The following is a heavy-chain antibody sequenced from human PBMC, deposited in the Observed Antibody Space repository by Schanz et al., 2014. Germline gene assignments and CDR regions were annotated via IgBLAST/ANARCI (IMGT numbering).Heavy chain of an antibody. CDR2: IKQDESER. D-gene: IGHD3-3*01. Sequence: DVQLAESGGGLVQPGGSLRLSCAASGFIFNDYYMNWIRQAPGKGLEWVANIKQDESERSYVDSVKGRFTISRDNAKNSLYLQMNSLRAEDTAVYYCARDKGGYYPFDYWGQGTLVTVSS. CDR3: ARDKGGYYPFDY. CDR1: GFIFNDYY. J-gene: IGHJ4*02. V-gene: IGHV3-7*01.